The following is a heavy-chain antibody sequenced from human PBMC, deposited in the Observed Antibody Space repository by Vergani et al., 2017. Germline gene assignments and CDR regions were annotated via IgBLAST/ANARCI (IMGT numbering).Heavy chain of an antibody. D-gene: IGHD3-22*01. J-gene: IGHJ4*02. CDR1: GFTFTYFA. V-gene: IGHV3-23*01. Sequence: EVQLLESGGNLVQPGGSLRLSCAASGFTFTYFAMTWVRQAPGEGLEWVSGISGSGGYTYYADSVKGRFTISRDNSKNTMFLQMNNLRAENTAVYYCAKDNVPGYYDSSGYCDYWGQGTLVTGSS. CDR2: ISGSGGYT. CDR3: AKDNVPGYYDSSGYCDY.